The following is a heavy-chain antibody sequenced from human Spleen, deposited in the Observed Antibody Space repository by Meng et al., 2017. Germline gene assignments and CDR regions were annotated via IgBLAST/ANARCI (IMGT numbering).Heavy chain of an antibody. CDR2: INHSGST. CDR1: GGSFSGYY. V-gene: IGHV4-34*01. Sequence: QVQLQRWGAGLLKPSETLSLTCAVSGGSFSGYYWSWIRQPPGKGLEWIGDINHSGSTNYNPSLKSRVTISVGTSKNQFSLKLSSVTAADTAVYYCAVKDYTFWSGYSSYYWGQGTLVTVSS. J-gene: IGHJ4*02. D-gene: IGHD3-3*01. CDR3: AVKDYTFWSGYSSYY.